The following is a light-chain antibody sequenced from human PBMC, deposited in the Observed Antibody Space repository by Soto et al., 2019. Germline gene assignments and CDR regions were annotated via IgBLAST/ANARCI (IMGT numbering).Light chain of an antibody. Sequence: SYELTQPPSVSVSPGQTASITCSGDKLGDKYACWYQQKPGQSPVLVIYQDSKRPSGIPERFSGSNSGNTATLTISGTQAMDEADYCCHAWDNSLVFGGGTKLTVL. J-gene: IGLJ2*01. V-gene: IGLV3-1*01. CDR1: KLGDKY. CDR2: QDS. CDR3: HAWDNSLV.